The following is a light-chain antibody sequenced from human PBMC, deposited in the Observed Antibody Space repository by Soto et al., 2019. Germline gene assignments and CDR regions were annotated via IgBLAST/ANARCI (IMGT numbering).Light chain of an antibody. CDR2: DAS. V-gene: IGKV1-5*01. CDR3: LQHNSYPPT. J-gene: IGKJ1*01. CDR1: QTISIW. Sequence: DIQMTQSPSTLSASVGDRVTITCRARQTISIWLAWYQQKPGKAPKLLIYDASILQSGVPSRFSGSGSGTEFTLTISSLQPEDFATYYCLQHNSYPPTFGQGTKVDI.